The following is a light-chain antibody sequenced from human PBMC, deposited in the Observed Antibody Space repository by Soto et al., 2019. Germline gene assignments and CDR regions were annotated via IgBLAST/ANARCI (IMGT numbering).Light chain of an antibody. J-gene: IGLJ3*02. CDR2: DDN. V-gene: IGLV1-36*01. Sequence: QSVLTQPPSVSAAPGQKVTISCSGSSSNIGNNAVNWYQQLPGKAPKLLIHDDNRESSGVSHRFSGSNSGTSASLAISDLQSEDEAHYYCAAWDDSLNGPVSGGGTKLTVL. CDR1: SSNIGNNA. CDR3: AAWDDSLNGPV.